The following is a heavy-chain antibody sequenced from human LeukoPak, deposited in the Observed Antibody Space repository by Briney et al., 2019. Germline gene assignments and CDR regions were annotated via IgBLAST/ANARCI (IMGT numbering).Heavy chain of an antibody. CDR3: TREATNHYGIDV. CDR1: GFTFGDYA. Sequence: GRSLRLSCTASGFTFGDYAMSWVRQAPGKGLEWVGFIRSNLYGGTTEYAASVKGRFTISRDDSKSIAYLQLNSLKTEDTAVFYCTREATNHYGIDVWGQGTTVTVSS. CDR2: IRSNLYGGTT. D-gene: IGHD1-26*01. V-gene: IGHV3-49*04. J-gene: IGHJ6*02.